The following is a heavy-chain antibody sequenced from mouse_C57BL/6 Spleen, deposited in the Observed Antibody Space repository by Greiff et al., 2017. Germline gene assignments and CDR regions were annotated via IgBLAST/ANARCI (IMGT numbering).Heavy chain of an antibody. V-gene: IGHV1-4*01. D-gene: IGHD1-1*01. CDR1: GYTFTSYT. CDR3: ARGSSYEAWFAG. Sequence: QVQLQQSGAELARPGASVKMSCKASGYTFTSYTMHWVKQRPGQGLEWIGYINPSSGYTKYNQKFKDKATLTADKSSSTAYMQLSSLTSEDSAVYYCARGSSYEAWFAGWGQGVLVTVAA. CDR2: INPSSGYT. J-gene: IGHJ3*01.